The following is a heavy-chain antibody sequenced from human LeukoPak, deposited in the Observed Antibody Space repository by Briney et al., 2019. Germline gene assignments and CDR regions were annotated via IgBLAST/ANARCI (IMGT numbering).Heavy chain of an antibody. J-gene: IGHJ4*02. D-gene: IGHD6-13*01. V-gene: IGHV3-53*01. CDR3: AKDSRNGYSSSWYSGDY. CDR1: GFTVSSNY. CDR2: IYSGGST. Sequence: PGGSLRLSCAASGFTVSSNYMSWVRQAPGKGLEWVSVIYSGGSTYYADSVKGRFTISRDNSKNTLYLQMNSLRAEDTAVYYCAKDSRNGYSSSWYSGDYWGQGTLVTVSS.